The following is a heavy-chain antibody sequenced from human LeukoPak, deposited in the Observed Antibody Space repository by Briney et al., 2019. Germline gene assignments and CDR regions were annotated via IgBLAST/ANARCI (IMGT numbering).Heavy chain of an antibody. CDR2: IYYSGST. V-gene: IGHV4-59*01. CDR3: ARGYWYFDL. Sequence: SETLSLTCTVSGGSISSYYWSWIRQPPGKGLEWIGYIYYSGSTNYNPSLKSRVTISVDTSKNQFSLKLSPVTAADTAVYYCARGYWYFDLWGRGTLVTVSS. J-gene: IGHJ2*01. CDR1: GGSISSYY.